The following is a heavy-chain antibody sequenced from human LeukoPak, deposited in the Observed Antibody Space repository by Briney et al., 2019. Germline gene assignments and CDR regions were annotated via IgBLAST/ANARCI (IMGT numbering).Heavy chain of an antibody. CDR3: AEESILGYCSGGSCPVDY. D-gene: IGHD2-15*01. Sequence: GGSLRLSCAASGFTFSSYGMHWVRQAPGKGLEWVAVISYDGSNKYYADSVKGRFTISRDNSKNTLYLQMNSLRAEDTAVYYCAEESILGYCSGGSCPVDYWGQGTLVTVSS. CDR2: ISYDGSNK. CDR1: GFTFSSYG. V-gene: IGHV3-30*18. J-gene: IGHJ4*02.